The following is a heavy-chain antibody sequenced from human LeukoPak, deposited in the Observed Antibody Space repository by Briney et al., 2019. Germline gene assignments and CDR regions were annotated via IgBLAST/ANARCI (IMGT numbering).Heavy chain of an antibody. CDR1: GGSISSYY. D-gene: IGHD4-17*01. V-gene: IGHV4-59*01. Sequence: SETLSLTCTVSGGSISSYYWSWIRQPPGKGLEWIGYIYYSGSTNYNPSLKSRVTISVDTSKNQFSLKLSSVTAADTAVYYCAREGGYGDYVGYYYYYMDVWGKGTTVTISS. CDR2: IYYSGST. J-gene: IGHJ6*03. CDR3: AREGGYGDYVGYYYYYMDV.